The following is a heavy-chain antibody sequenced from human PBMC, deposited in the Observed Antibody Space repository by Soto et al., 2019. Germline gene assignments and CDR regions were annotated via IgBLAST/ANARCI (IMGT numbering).Heavy chain of an antibody. CDR2: IKHDGSEK. Sequence: EVQVVESGGGLVQPGGSLRLSCAVSGFTFSSFWMSWVRQAPGRGLEWLANIKHDGSEKYYMDSVKGRFTISRDNATNSLYLQMNSLRAEDTAVYYCARLRRLADWGQGTLVTVSS. CDR3: ARLRRLAD. V-gene: IGHV3-7*03. CDR1: GFTFSSFW. D-gene: IGHD6-25*01. J-gene: IGHJ4*02.